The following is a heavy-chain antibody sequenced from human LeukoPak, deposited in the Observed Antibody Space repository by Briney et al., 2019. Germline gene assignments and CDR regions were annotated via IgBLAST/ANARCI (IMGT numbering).Heavy chain of an antibody. D-gene: IGHD5-24*01. CDR3: ARGRNIEMTTMSGGSDY. CDR2: LNPTSGDR. CDR1: GYTFTDYY. V-gene: IGHV1-2*02. Sequence: ASVKVSCKASGYTFTDYYMHWVRQAPGQGLEWMGWLNPTSGDRNYAQKFQGGVIMTRDSSISTAYMDLSDLRSDDTAVYSCARGRNIEMTTMSGGSDYWGQGTLVTVSS. J-gene: IGHJ4*02.